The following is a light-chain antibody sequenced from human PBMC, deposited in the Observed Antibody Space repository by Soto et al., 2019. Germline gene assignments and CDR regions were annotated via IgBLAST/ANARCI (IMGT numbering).Light chain of an antibody. CDR3: AAWDDSLNGVV. Sequence: QSALTQPPSASGTPGQRVTISCSGSSSNVGSYTVYWYQQLPGTAPKVLIYSGNRRPSGVPARFSGSKSGTSASLAISGLQSEDEADYYCAAWDDSLNGVVFGGGTKVTVL. J-gene: IGLJ2*01. CDR1: SSNVGSYT. CDR2: SGN. V-gene: IGLV1-44*01.